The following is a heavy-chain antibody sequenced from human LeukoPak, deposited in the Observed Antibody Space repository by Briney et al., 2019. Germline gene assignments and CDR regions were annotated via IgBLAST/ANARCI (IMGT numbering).Heavy chain of an antibody. CDR2: ISYDGSNR. Sequence: HPGRSLRPSCAASGFTFSSYGMHWVRQAPGKGLEWVAIISYDGSNRYYADSVKGRFTISRDNSKNTLYLQMNSLSAEDTAVYYCAKEHDYGDYGAYWGQGTLVTVSS. CDR3: AKEHDYGDYGAY. V-gene: IGHV3-30*18. J-gene: IGHJ4*02. CDR1: GFTFSSYG. D-gene: IGHD4-17*01.